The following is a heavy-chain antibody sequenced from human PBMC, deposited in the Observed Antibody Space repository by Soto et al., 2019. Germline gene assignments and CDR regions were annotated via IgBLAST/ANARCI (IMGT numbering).Heavy chain of an antibody. V-gene: IGHV1-18*01. Sequence: ASVKVSCKASGYTFTSYGISWVRQAPGQGLEWMGWISAYNGNTNYAQKLQGRVTMTTDTSTSTAYMELRSLRSDDTAVYYCAXYSSSPVQIWYYYGMDVWGQGTTVTVSS. J-gene: IGHJ6*02. D-gene: IGHD6-6*01. CDR1: GYTFTSYG. CDR3: AXYSSSPVQIWYYYGMDV. CDR2: ISAYNGNT.